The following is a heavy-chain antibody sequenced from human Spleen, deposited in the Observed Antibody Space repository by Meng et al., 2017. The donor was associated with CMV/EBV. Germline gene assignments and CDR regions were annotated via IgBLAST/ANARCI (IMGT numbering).Heavy chain of an antibody. Sequence: ASVKVSCKASGYTLTLYYIHWVRQAPGQGLEWMGWINPNTGGTNSAQKFRGRVTMTGDTSISTAYMELSRLNSDDTALYYCARERGLGFRGTNDAFDIWGQGTMVTVSS. CDR1: GYTLTLYY. V-gene: IGHV1-2*02. D-gene: IGHD3-16*01. J-gene: IGHJ3*02. CDR2: INPNTGGT. CDR3: ARERGLGFRGTNDAFDI.